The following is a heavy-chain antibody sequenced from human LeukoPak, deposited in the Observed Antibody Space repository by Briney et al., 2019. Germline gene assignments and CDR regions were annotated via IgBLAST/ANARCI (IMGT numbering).Heavy chain of an antibody. CDR3: ARSGNGYNPFDY. D-gene: IGHD5-24*01. J-gene: IGHJ4*02. CDR1: GFTFSSHS. V-gene: IGHV3-21*01. CDR2: ITSSSSYI. Sequence: PGGSLRLSCAASGFTFSSHSMTWVRQAPGKGLEWVSSITSSSSYIYYADSRFTISRDNAKNSLYLQMNSLRAEDTAVYYCARSGNGYNPFDYWGQGTLVTVSS.